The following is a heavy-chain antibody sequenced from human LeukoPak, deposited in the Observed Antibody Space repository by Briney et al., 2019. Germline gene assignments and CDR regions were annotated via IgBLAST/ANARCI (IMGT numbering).Heavy chain of an antibody. CDR2: ISGSGANT. CDR3: AKSGTYYYGSGSRNYFDY. D-gene: IGHD3-10*01. CDR1: GFTFSTYS. Sequence: GGSLRLSCAASGFTFSTYSMSWVRLAPGKGLEWVSGISGSGANTYYADSVKGRFTISRDNSKNTLYLQMNSLRAEDTAVYYCAKSGTYYYGSGSRNYFDYWGQGTLVTVSS. J-gene: IGHJ4*02. V-gene: IGHV3-23*01.